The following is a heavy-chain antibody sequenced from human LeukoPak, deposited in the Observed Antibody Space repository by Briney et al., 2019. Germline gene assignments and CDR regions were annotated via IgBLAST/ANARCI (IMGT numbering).Heavy chain of an antibody. CDR1: GFTFSDYY. J-gene: IGHJ4*02. CDR2: ISGRSTDT. CDR3: ARDSAGTCSGAGCDPDDFDY. V-gene: IGHV3-11*06. D-gene: IGHD2-15*01. Sequence: GGSLRLSCAAPGFTFSDYYMTWVRRAPGKGLEWISHISGRSTDTNYADSVKGRFTISRDNAKNSLYLQMNSLRVEDAAVYYCARDSAGTCSGAGCDPDDFDYWGQGTLVTVSS.